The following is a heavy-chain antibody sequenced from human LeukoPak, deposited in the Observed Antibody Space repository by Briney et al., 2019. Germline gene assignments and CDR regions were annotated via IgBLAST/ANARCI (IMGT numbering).Heavy chain of an antibody. CDR1: GYTFTGYY. J-gene: IGHJ5*02. CDR2: INPNSGDT. CDR3: ASSPRYFDWLLYS. Sequence: ASVKVSCKASGYTFTGYYMHWVRQAPGQGLEWMGWINPNSGDTNYAQKFQGRVTMTRDTSISTAYMELSRLRSDDTAVYYCASSPRYFDWLLYSWGQGTLVTVSS. V-gene: IGHV1-2*02. D-gene: IGHD3-9*01.